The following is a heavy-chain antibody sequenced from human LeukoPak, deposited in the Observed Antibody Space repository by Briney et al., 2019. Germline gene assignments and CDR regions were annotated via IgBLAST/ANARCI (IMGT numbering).Heavy chain of an antibody. J-gene: IGHJ4*02. V-gene: IGHV1-8*01. CDR1: GYTFTSYD. CDR2: MNPNSGNT. Sequence: ASVKVSCKASGYTFTSYDINWVRQATGQGLEWMGWMNPNSGNTGYAQKFQGRVTMTRNTSISTAYMELSSLGSEDTAVYYCARVYRVLRGNRGILGYWGQGTLVTVSS. CDR3: ARVYRVLRGNRGILGY. D-gene: IGHD4-23*01.